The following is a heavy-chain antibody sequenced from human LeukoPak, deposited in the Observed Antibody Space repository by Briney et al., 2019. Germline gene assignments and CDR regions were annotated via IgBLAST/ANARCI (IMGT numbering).Heavy chain of an antibody. D-gene: IGHD6-6*01. CDR2: IYYSGST. J-gene: IGHJ4*02. V-gene: IGHV4-59*01. CDR3: ARFVRFSSDYFDY. CDR1: GGSISSYY. Sequence: SETLSLTCTVSGGSISSYYWSWIRQAPGKGLEWIGYIYYSGSTNYNPSLKSRVTISVDTSKNQFSLKLSSVTAADTAMYYCARFVRFSSDYFDYWGQGTLVTVSS.